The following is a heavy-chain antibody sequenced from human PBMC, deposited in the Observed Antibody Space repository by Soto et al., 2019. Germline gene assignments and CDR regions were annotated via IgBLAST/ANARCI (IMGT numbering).Heavy chain of an antibody. D-gene: IGHD4-17*01. J-gene: IGHJ2*01. CDR2: IYYSGST. CDR3: ARDLRGTVTTSVPYWYFDL. V-gene: IGHV4-30-4*01. CDR1: GGSISSGDYY. Sequence: QVQLQESGPGLVKPSQTLSLTYTVSGGSISSGDYYWSWIRQPPGKGLEWIGYIYYSGSTYYNPSLKSRVTISVDTSKNQFSLKLSSVTAADTAVYYCARDLRGTVTTSVPYWYFDLWGRGTLVTVSS.